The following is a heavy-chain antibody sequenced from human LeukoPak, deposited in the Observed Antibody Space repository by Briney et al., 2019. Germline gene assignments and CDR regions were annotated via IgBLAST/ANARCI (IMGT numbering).Heavy chain of an antibody. CDR1: GGSISSSNW. J-gene: IGHJ4*02. Sequence: PSETLSLTCAVSGGSISSSNWWSWVRQPPGKGLECIGEIYHSGSTNYNPSLKSRVTISVDKSKNQFSLKLSSVTAADTAVYYCARVRRNYYYDSSGYESNNDYWGQGTLVTVSS. CDR2: IYHSGST. V-gene: IGHV4-4*02. CDR3: ARVRRNYYYDSSGYESNNDY. D-gene: IGHD3-22*01.